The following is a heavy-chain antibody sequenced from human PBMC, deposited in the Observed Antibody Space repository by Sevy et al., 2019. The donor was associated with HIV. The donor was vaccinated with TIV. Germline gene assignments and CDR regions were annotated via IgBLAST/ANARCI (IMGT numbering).Heavy chain of an antibody. V-gene: IGHV5-51*01. J-gene: IGHJ6*03. Sequence: GESLKISCKGSGYSFTSYWIGWVRQMPGKGLEWMGIIYPGDSDTSYSPSFQGQVTISADKSISTAYLQWSSLKASHTAMYYCARRNIQRPNPLYYYYYMDVWGKGTTVTASS. CDR1: GYSFTSYW. CDR2: IYPGDSDT. D-gene: IGHD6-25*01. CDR3: ARRNIQRPNPLYYYYYMDV.